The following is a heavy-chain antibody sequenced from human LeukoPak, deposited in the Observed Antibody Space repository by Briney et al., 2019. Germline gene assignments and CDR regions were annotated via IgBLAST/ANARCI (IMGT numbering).Heavy chain of an antibody. V-gene: IGHV1-69*04. CDR2: IIPILGIA. CDR3: ATPDTAMVTSLAHWAFDI. D-gene: IGHD5-18*01. J-gene: IGHJ3*02. CDR1: GGTFSSYA. Sequence: ASVKVSCKASGGTFSSYAISWVRQAPGQGLEWMGRIIPILGIANYAQKFQGRVTITADKSTSTAYMELSSLRSEDTAVYYCATPDTAMVTSLAHWAFDIWGQGTMVTVSS.